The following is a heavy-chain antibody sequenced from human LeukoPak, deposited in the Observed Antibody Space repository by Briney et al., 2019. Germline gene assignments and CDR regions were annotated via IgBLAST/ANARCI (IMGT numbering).Heavy chain of an antibody. J-gene: IGHJ3*02. Sequence: GGFLRLSCAASRLTVSSSYMSWVRQAPGKGLEWVSIIYNDGSTYYADSMKGRFTISRDNSKNTLYLQVNSLRAEDTAMYYCARNILFAFDIWGQGTMVTVSS. CDR2: IYNDGST. V-gene: IGHV3-53*01. D-gene: IGHD2/OR15-2a*01. CDR3: ARNILFAFDI. CDR1: RLTVSSSY.